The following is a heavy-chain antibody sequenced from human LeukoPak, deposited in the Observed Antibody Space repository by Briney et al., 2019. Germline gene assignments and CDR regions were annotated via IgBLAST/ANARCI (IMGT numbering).Heavy chain of an antibody. CDR1: GFTVSRNY. CDR3: ARGDGYNFFDS. J-gene: IGHJ4*02. Sequence: GGSLRLSSAASGFTVSRNYMSWVRQAPGKGLEWVSVIYIDGSTYYADSVRGRFTISRDNSKNTVYLQMNSLRAEDTAVYYCARGDGYNFFDSWGQGTLVTVSS. CDR2: IYIDGST. D-gene: IGHD5-24*01. V-gene: IGHV3-66*01.